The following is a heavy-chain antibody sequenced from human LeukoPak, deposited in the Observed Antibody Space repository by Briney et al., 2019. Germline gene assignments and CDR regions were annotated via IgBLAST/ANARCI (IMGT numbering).Heavy chain of an antibody. V-gene: IGHV4-39*07. J-gene: IGHJ4*02. CDR1: GDSISSSYFY. CDR3: ASGDFDN. Sequence: SETLSLTCTVSGDSISSSYFYWAWIRQPPGKGLQWIGSIYSSGSAYYNPSLKSRVAISVDTSKNQFSLKLTSVTAADTAVYFCASGDFDNWGQGTLVTVSS. CDR2: IYSSGSA. D-gene: IGHD3-10*01.